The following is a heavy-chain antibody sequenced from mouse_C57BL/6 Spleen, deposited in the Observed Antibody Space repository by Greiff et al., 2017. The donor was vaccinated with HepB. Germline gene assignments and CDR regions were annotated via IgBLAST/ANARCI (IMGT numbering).Heavy chain of an antibody. CDR2: INPGSGGT. J-gene: IGHJ2*01. V-gene: IGHV1-54*01. D-gene: IGHD1-1*01. CDR1: GYAFTNYL. Sequence: VQLQQSGAELVRPGTSVKVSCKASGYAFTNYLIEWVKQRPGQGLEWIGVINPGSGGTNYNEKFKGKATLTADKSSSTAYMQLSSLTSEDSAVYVCARGTTPDYWGQGTTLTVAS. CDR3: ARGTTPDY.